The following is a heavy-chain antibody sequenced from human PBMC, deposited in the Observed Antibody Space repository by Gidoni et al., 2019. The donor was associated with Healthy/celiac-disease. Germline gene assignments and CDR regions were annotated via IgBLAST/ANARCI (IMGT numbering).Heavy chain of an antibody. CDR2: IYYSGST. D-gene: IGHD3-3*01. J-gene: IGHJ5*02. V-gene: IGHV4-39*01. CDR1: GGSISSSSYS. Sequence: QLQLQESGPGLVKPSETLSLTCTVSGGSISSSSYSWGWIRQPPGKGLEWIGSIYYSGSTYYNPSLKSRVTISVDTSKNQFSLKLSSVTAADTAVYYCARSTGVTIFGVVISVSWFDPWGQGTLVTVSS. CDR3: ARSTGVTIFGVVISVSWFDP.